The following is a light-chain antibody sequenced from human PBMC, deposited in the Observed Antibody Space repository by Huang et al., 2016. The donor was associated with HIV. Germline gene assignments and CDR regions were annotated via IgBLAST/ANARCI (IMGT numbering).Light chain of an antibody. CDR2: AAS. CDR3: QQYNTLPT. J-gene: IGKJ1*01. CDR1: PNIINTS. Sequence: EIVLTQSPGTLSLSPGERATLSCRASPNIINTSLAWYQQKPHHAPRLLVYAASSRVPGIPDRFSGSGSGTDFTLTISRLEPEDFATYFCQQYNTLPTFGRGTTVDIK. V-gene: IGKV3-20*01.